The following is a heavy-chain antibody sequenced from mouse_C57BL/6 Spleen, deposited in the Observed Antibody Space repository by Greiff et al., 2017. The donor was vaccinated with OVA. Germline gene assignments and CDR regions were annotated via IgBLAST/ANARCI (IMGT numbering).Heavy chain of an antibody. Sequence: DVKLVESGGGLVKPGGSLKLSCAASGFTFSDYGMHWVRQAPEKGLEWVAYNSSGSSTIYYADTVKGRFTISRDNAKNTLFLQMTSLRSEDTAMYYCARDDGYGYWGQGTTLTVSS. D-gene: IGHD2-3*01. CDR3: ARDDGYGY. V-gene: IGHV5-17*01. J-gene: IGHJ2*01. CDR2: NSSGSSTI. CDR1: GFTFSDYG.